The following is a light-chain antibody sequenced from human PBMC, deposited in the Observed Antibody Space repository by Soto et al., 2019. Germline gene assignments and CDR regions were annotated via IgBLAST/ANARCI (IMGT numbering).Light chain of an antibody. J-gene: IGKJ5*01. V-gene: IGKV3-20*01. CDR2: GAS. Sequence: EIVLTQSPGTLPLSPGGRATLSCRASQSVSSSYLAWYQQKPGQAPRLLIYGASSRATGIPDRFIGSGSGTEFTLTISRLEPEDFAVDYCQQYGSSPTFGQGTRLEIK. CDR1: QSVSSSY. CDR3: QQYGSSPT.